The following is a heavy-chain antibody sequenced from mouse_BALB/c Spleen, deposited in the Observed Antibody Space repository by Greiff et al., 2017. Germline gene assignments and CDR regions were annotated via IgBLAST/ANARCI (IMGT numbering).Heavy chain of an antibody. J-gene: IGHJ3*01. Sequence: EVKVEESGGGLVKPGGSLKLSCAASGFTFSSYAMSWVRQTPEKRLEWVASISSGGSTYYPDSVKGRFTISRDNARNILYLQMSSLRSEDTAMYYCANLPDYYGNPFAYWGQGTLVTVSA. V-gene: IGHV5-6-5*01. CDR1: GFTFSSYA. D-gene: IGHD2-1*01. CDR3: ANLPDYYGNPFAY. CDR2: ISSGGST.